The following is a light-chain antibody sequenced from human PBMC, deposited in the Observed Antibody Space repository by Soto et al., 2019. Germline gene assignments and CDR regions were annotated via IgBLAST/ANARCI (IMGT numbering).Light chain of an antibody. J-gene: IGKJ1*01. Sequence: IQMTQSPSTPSASVVSRVTITCRGRTSISGWLAWYPQKPGKAPKLLIYDASSLESGVPLRFSGSGSGAEFTLAISSLQPDDFATYYSEQYSSYWTFGQGAK. CDR3: EQYSSYWT. V-gene: IGKV1-5*01. CDR2: DAS. CDR1: TSISGW.